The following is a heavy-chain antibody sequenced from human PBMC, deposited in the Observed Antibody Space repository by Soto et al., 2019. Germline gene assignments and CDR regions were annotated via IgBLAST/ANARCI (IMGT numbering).Heavy chain of an antibody. CDR2: INPNSGNI. CDR3: ARGRASGSYYLLDY. J-gene: IGHJ4*02. D-gene: IGHD3-10*01. V-gene: IGHV1-8*01. Sequence: ASVKVSCKASGDTFTTYDINWVRQATGHGLEWMGWINPNSGNIGYAQRFQGRVTMTRDTAIRAAYMEVSSLRSDDTAVYYCARGRASGSYYLLDYWGQGTLVTVSS. CDR1: GDTFTTYD.